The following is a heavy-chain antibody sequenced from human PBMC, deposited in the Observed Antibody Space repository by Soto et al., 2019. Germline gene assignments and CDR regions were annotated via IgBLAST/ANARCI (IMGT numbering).Heavy chain of an antibody. CDR2: IGGRGSNT. V-gene: IGHV3-23*01. CDR1: GSTFSNDA. CDR3: AKDRGDGYYYGGYQFDY. J-gene: IGHJ4*02. Sequence: PGGSLRPAGPSPGSTFSNDAMNWVRRSSGKGLEWVSTIGGRGSNTYYADSVKGRFTVSRDNPKNTLFLQMNSLRVEDTAVDYCAKDRGDGYYYGGYQFDYWGQG. D-gene: IGHD5-12*01.